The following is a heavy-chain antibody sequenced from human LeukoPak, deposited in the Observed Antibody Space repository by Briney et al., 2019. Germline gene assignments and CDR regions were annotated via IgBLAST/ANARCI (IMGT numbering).Heavy chain of an antibody. CDR3: ARDTGIQLWFIAAFDI. V-gene: IGHV1-69*05. CDR1: VCTFRSYA. Sequence: SVTVSCKCSVCTFRSYAISWVRQAPGQGLEWMGRIIPIFGKANYAQKFQGRVTITTDESTSTAYMELSSLRSEDTSVYYWARDTGIQLWFIAAFDIWGQGTMVTVSS. J-gene: IGHJ3*02. CDR2: IIPIFGKA. D-gene: IGHD5-18*01.